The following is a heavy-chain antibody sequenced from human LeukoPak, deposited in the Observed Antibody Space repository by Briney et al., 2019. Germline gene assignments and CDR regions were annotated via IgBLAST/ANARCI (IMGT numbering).Heavy chain of an antibody. CDR2: INHSGST. CDR3: ARSPSWYCTSTSCYPDF. V-gene: IGHV4-34*01. Sequence: SETLSLTCAVYGGSFSNYYWSWIRQPPGKGLEWIGEINHSGSTNYNTALKSRVTISVDTSKNQFSLKLNSVTAADTAVYFCARSPSWYCTSTSCYPDFWGQGTLVTVSS. D-gene: IGHD2-2*01. CDR1: GGSFSNYY. J-gene: IGHJ4*02.